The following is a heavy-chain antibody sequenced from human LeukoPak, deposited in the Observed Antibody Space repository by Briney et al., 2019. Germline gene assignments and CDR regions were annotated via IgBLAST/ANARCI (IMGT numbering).Heavy chain of an antibody. V-gene: IGHV4-59*08. Sequence: PSETLSLTCTVSGGSITSYYWSWIRQPPGKGLEWIGYISESGSTNSNPSLKSRVTISVDTSKNQFSLKLSSVTAADTAVYYCARVQMATLHFDYWGQGAPVTVSS. J-gene: IGHJ4*02. D-gene: IGHD5-24*01. CDR1: GGSITSYY. CDR2: ISESGST. CDR3: ARVQMATLHFDY.